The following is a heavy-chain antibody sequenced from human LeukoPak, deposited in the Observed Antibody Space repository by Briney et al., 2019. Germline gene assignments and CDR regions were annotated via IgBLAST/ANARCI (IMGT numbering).Heavy chain of an antibody. CDR3: AKTYYYSSGNF. Sequence: GGSLRLSCAASGFTFSSYWMSWVRQAPEKGLEWVANIKQDGSEKYYVDSVKGRFTISRDNAKNLLYLQMSSLRGEDTAIYYCAKTYYYSSGNFWGQGTLVTVSS. CDR1: GFTFSSYW. D-gene: IGHD3-10*01. V-gene: IGHV3-7*01. J-gene: IGHJ4*02. CDR2: IKQDGSEK.